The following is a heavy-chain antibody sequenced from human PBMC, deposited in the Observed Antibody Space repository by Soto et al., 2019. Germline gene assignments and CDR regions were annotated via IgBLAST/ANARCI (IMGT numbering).Heavy chain of an antibody. CDR1: GYTFTSYD. V-gene: IGHV1-58*02. Sequence: ASVKVSCKASGYTFTSYDINWVRQATGQGLEWIGWIVVGSGNTNYAQKFQERVTITRDMSTSTAYMELSSLRSEDTAVYYCAAPRPNRYYYYYMDVWGKGTTVTVSS. J-gene: IGHJ6*03. CDR3: AAPRPNRYYYYYMDV. CDR2: IVVGSGNT.